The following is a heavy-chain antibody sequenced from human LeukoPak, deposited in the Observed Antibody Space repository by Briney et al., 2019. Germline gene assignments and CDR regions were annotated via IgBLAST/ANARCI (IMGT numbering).Heavy chain of an antibody. CDR1: GFTVSSNY. CDR2: IYSGGST. V-gene: IGHV3-53*01. D-gene: IGHD1-1*01. Sequence: GGSLRLSCAASGFTVSSNYMSWVRQAPGKGLEWVSVIYSGGSTYYADSVKGRFTISRDNSKNSLFVQMNSLRAEDTAVYFCAKSRSGSANWALQIFDNWGQGTLVTVSS. CDR3: AKSRSGSANWALQIFDN. J-gene: IGHJ4*02.